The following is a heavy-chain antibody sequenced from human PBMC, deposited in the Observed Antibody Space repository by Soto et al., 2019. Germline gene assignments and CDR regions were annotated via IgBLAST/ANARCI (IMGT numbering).Heavy chain of an antibody. CDR1: GFSLITTEVG. V-gene: IGHV2-5*02. Sequence: QITLKESGPTLVKPTQTLTLTCTFSGFSLITTEVGVAWIRQPPGKALEWLALMYWDDDKRYSPSLKRRLTITKDTSKNQVVRRMPNMDPVDTATYYCPHRFDWYYFDYWGQGTPVTVSS. CDR3: PHRFDWYYFDY. CDR2: MYWDDDK. J-gene: IGHJ4*02. D-gene: IGHD3-9*01.